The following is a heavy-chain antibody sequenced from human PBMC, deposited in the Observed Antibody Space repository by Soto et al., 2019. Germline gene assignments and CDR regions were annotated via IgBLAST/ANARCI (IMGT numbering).Heavy chain of an antibody. D-gene: IGHD3-3*01. CDR2: ISGSGGST. V-gene: IGHV3-23*01. CDR3: AKSPPDYDFWSGYPGTTYYYGMDV. CDR1: GFTFSSYA. J-gene: IGHJ6*02. Sequence: GGSLRLSCVASGFTFSSYAMSWVRQAPGKGLEWVSAISGSGGSTYYADSVKGRFTISRDNSKNTLYLQMNSLRAEDTAVYYCAKSPPDYDFWSGYPGTTYYYGMDVWGQGTTVTVSS.